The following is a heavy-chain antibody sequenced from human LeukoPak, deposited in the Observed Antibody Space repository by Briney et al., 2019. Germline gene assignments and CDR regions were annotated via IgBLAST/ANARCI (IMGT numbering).Heavy chain of an antibody. CDR2: IDRGGST. J-gene: IGHJ4*02. Sequence: SETLSLTXAVYGGSFSGNYWSWIRQPPGKGLEWIGEIDRGGSTVYNPSLQSRLTISVDTSKNQFSLKMSSVTAADTAVYYCARGRSSGSYYDDYWGQGSLVTVSS. CDR3: ARGRSSGSYYDDY. D-gene: IGHD3-10*01. V-gene: IGHV4-34*01. CDR1: GGSFSGNY.